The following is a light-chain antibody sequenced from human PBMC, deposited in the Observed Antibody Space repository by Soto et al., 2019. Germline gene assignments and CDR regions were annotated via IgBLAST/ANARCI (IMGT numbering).Light chain of an antibody. CDR2: GAS. J-gene: IGKJ2*01. CDR1: LSVSSTY. V-gene: IGKV3-20*01. Sequence: EIVLTQSPGTLSLFPGERATLSCRASLSVSSTYLAWYQQKPGQAPRVLVYGASNRATGIPDRFSGSGSGTDFTLTISRLEPEDFAVYFCQQYGTSPPFTFGQGTK. CDR3: QQYGTSPPFT.